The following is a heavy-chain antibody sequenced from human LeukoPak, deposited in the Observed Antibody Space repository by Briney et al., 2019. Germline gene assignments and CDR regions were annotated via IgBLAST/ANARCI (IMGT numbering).Heavy chain of an antibody. CDR3: ARDRRDYGGDFDP. V-gene: IGHV3-66*01. Sequence: GGSLRLSCVASGFMFSNYWMTWVRQAPGKGLEWVSVIYSGGSTYYADSVRGRFTISRDNSKNTLYLQMNSLRAEDTAVYYCARDRRDYGGDFDPWGQGTLVTVSS. J-gene: IGHJ5*02. CDR2: IYSGGST. CDR1: GFMFSNYW. D-gene: IGHD4-23*01.